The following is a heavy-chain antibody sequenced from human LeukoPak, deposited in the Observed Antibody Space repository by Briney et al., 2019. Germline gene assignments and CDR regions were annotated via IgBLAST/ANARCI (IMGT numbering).Heavy chain of an antibody. Sequence: GGSLRLSCAASGFTFSGSAMHWVRQASGKGLERVGRIRSKANSYATAYAASVKGRFTISRDDSKNTAYLQMNRLKTEDTAVYYCTSRSVGGDYVDYWGQGTLVTVSS. CDR1: GFTFSGSA. V-gene: IGHV3-73*01. CDR3: TSRSVGGDYVDY. J-gene: IGHJ4*02. CDR2: IRSKANSYAT. D-gene: IGHD3-16*01.